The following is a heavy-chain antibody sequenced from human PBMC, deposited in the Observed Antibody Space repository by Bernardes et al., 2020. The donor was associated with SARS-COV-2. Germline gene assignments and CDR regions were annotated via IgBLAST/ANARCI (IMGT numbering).Heavy chain of an antibody. Sequence: ASVKVSCKASGYTFTTYAVHWVRQAPGQRLEWLGWINAGNGNTKYSQKFQDRVTISRDTSANTVYMELSSLRSEDTAVYYCARDKETYYDSTEFDYWGQGTLVTGSS. J-gene: IGHJ4*02. CDR1: GYTFTTYA. V-gene: IGHV1-3*01. CDR2: INAGNGNT. D-gene: IGHD3-22*01. CDR3: ARDKETYYDSTEFDY.